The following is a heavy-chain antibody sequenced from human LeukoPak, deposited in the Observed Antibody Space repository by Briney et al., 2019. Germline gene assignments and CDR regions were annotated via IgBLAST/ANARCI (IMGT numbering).Heavy chain of an antibody. Sequence: SETLSLTCTASGGSISSGGYYWSWIRQPPGKGLEWIGYIYHSGSTYYNPSLKSRVTISVDRSKNQFSLKLSSVTAADTAVYYCARALDGATFDYWGQGTLVTVSS. D-gene: IGHD1-26*01. CDR1: GGSISSGGYY. J-gene: IGHJ4*02. CDR2: IYHSGST. V-gene: IGHV4-30-2*01. CDR3: ARALDGATFDY.